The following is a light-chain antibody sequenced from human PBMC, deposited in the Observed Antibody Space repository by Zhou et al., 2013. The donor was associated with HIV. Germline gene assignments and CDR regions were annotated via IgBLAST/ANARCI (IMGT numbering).Light chain of an antibody. J-gene: IGKJ2*01. Sequence: EIVLTQSPATLSLSLGERATLSCRASQSVSSFLAWYQYKPGQAPRLLIYDASKRATGIPARFSGSGSGTDFTLTISSLEPEDFAVYYCQQRSNWPPMYTFGQGTKLE. CDR3: QQRSNWPPMYT. CDR2: DAS. CDR1: QSVSSF. V-gene: IGKV3-11*01.